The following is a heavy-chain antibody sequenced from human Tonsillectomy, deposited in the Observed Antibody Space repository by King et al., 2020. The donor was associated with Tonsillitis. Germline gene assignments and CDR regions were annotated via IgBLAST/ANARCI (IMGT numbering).Heavy chain of an antibody. J-gene: IGHJ3*02. CDR3: ASLKAGRGGPDAFDI. CDR2: IYPGDSDS. Sequence: QLVQSGAEVKKPGESLKISCKGSGYSFTSYWIGWVRQMPGKGLEWMGIIYPGDSDSRYSPSFQGQVTLSADKSISTTYLQWSSLRASDTAMYYCASLKAGRGGPDAFDIWGQGTMVTVSS. D-gene: IGHD3-10*01. CDR1: GYSFTSYW. V-gene: IGHV5-51*01.